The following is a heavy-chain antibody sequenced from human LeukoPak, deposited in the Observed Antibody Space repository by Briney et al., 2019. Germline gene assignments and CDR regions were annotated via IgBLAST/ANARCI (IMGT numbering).Heavy chain of an antibody. CDR3: ARVERIAVAGTGAFDI. D-gene: IGHD6-19*01. CDR1: GYSISSGYY. V-gene: IGHV4-38-2*02. CDR2: IYHSGST. Sequence: SETLSLTCTVSGYSISSGYYWGWIRQPPGKGLEWIGSIYHSGSTYYNPSLKSRVTISVDTSKNQFSLKLSSVTAADTAVYYCARVERIAVAGTGAFDIWGQGTMVTVSS. J-gene: IGHJ3*02.